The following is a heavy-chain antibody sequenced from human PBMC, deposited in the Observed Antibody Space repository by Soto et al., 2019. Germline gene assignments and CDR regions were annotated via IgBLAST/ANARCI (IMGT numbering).Heavy chain of an antibody. V-gene: IGHV3-23*01. Sequence: VGSLRLSCAASGFTFSSYAMTWVRQAPGKGPEWVSGIGGTGVSTYYADSVRGRFTVSRDNSKNTPYLQMHSLRAEDTAVYYCAKDLVRSYYGAIYYGMDVWGQGTTVTVSS. J-gene: IGHJ6*02. D-gene: IGHD1-26*01. CDR2: IGGTGVST. CDR3: AKDLVRSYYGAIYYGMDV. CDR1: GFTFSSYA.